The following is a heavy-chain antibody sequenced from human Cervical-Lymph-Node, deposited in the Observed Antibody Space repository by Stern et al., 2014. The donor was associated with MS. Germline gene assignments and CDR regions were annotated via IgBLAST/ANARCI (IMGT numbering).Heavy chain of an antibody. D-gene: IGHD2-15*01. CDR2: IIPLLGVT. CDR1: GGTFSSYA. CDR3: ARSPTAYSTYYVDF. V-gene: IGHV1-69*09. Sequence: QVHLVESGAEVKKPGSSVKVSCKASGGTFSSYAINWVRQAPGQGLEWMGRIIPLLGVTHYAQKFQDRVTITADKSTSTAYMDLSSLRSEDTALYYCARSPTAYSTYYVDFWGQGTQVTVSS. J-gene: IGHJ4*02.